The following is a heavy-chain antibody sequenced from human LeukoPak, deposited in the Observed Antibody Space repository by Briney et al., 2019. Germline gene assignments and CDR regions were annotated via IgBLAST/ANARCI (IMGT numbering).Heavy chain of an antibody. V-gene: IGHV4-59*01. CDR3: ARAKGGRYYFDY. J-gene: IGHJ4*02. D-gene: IGHD3-16*01. Sequence: PSETLSLTCIVYGGSISSNYWSWIPQPPGKGLEWIGYIYYSGSTNYNPSLNSRVTISVDTSKTQSSLKLSSVTAAVTALDYCARAKGGRYYFDYRGQGTLVTVSS. CDR2: IYYSGST. CDR1: GGSISSNY.